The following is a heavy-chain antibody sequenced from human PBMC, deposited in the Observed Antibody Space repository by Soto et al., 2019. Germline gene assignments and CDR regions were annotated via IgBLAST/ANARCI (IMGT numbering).Heavy chain of an antibody. CDR3: TRHFYDFWSGSPETFDI. CDR2: IRSKANSYAT. J-gene: IGHJ3*02. Sequence: PGGSLRLSCAASGFAFSGSAMYWVRQASGKGPEWVGRIRSKANSYATAYAASVKGRFTISRDDSKNTAYLQMSSLKTEDTAVYYCTRHFYDFWSGSPETFDICGQGTMVTV. D-gene: IGHD3-3*01. V-gene: IGHV3-73*01. CDR1: GFAFSGSA.